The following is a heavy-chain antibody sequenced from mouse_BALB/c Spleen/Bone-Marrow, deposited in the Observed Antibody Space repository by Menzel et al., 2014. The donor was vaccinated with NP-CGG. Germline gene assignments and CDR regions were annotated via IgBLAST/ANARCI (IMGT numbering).Heavy chain of an antibody. CDR3: TRREYYRYDRAMDY. D-gene: IGHD2-14*01. V-gene: IGHV1S81*02. CDR1: GYTFTSYY. J-gene: IGHJ4*01. Sequence: QVQLKQSGAELVKPGASVKLSCKASGYTFTSYYMYWVKQRPGQGLEWIGEINPSNGGTNFNEKFKSKATLTVDKSSCTAYMQLSSLTSEDSAVYYCTRREYYRYDRAMDYWGQGTSVTVSS. CDR2: INPSNGGT.